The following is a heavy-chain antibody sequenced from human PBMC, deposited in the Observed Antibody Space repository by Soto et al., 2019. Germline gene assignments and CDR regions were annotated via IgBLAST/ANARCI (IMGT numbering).Heavy chain of an antibody. CDR3: ARGQASEYWELNWFDP. CDR2: IYYSGST. J-gene: IGHJ5*02. CDR1: GGSISSGGYY. V-gene: IGHV4-31*02. D-gene: IGHD1-26*01. Sequence: SETLSLSSTVSGGSISSGGYYWSWIRPHPGKGLEWIGYIYYSGSTYYNPSLKSRVTISVDTSKNQFSLKLSSVTAADTAVYYCARGQASEYWELNWFDPWGQGTLVTVSS.